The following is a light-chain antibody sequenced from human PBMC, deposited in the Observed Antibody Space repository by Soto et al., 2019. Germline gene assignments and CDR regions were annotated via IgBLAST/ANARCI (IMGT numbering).Light chain of an antibody. V-gene: IGKV3D-15*01. Sequence: IVMTQSPATLSVSPGEGVTLSCRASQIVGTNLAWYQQRPGQAPRLLIYGASTRATGVPASFSGSGSGTEFTLTIKSLQSEDFAVYFCQQYNNWGLAFGGGTKVEI. CDR1: QIVGTN. J-gene: IGKJ4*01. CDR3: QQYNNWGLA. CDR2: GAS.